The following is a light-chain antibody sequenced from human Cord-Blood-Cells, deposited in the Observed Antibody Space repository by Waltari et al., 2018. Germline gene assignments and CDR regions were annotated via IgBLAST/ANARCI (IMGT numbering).Light chain of an antibody. Sequence: EIVLTQSPGTLSLSPGERATLSCRASQSVSSSYLAWYQQKPGQAPRLLIYGASSRGTGIPDRFSGSGSGTDFTLTISRLEPEDFAVYYCQQYGSSYTFGQGTKLEIK. CDR2: GAS. CDR1: QSVSSSY. CDR3: QQYGSSYT. J-gene: IGKJ2*01. V-gene: IGKV3-20*01.